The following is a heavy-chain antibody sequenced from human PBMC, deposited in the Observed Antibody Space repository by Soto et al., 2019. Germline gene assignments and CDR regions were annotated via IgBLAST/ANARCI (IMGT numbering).Heavy chain of an antibody. V-gene: IGHV1-69*02. CDR3: ARARYCSGGSCYFDY. D-gene: IGHD2-15*01. J-gene: IGHJ4*02. CDR2: IIPILGIA. CDR1: GGTFSSYT. Sequence: QVKLVQSGAEVKKPGSSVKVSCKASGGTFSSYTISWVRQAPGQGLEWMGRIIPILGIANYAQKFQGRVTITADKSTSTAYMELSSLRSEDTAVYYCARARYCSGGSCYFDYWGQGTLVTVSS.